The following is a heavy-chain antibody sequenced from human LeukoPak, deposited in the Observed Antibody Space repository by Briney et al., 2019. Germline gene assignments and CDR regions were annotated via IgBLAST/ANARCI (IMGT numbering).Heavy chain of an antibody. V-gene: IGHV3-7*01. J-gene: IGHJ4*02. Sequence: GGSLRLSCAASGFTFNSYWMYWVRQTPGKQLEWLASVKPDGTETYYADSVRGRFTISRDNAKNSLYLEMTSLTVEDSAIFYCVRDALGGFSLAYWGQGTPVTVSS. CDR1: GFTFNSYW. CDR3: VRDALGGFSLAY. CDR2: VKPDGTET. D-gene: IGHD2-15*01.